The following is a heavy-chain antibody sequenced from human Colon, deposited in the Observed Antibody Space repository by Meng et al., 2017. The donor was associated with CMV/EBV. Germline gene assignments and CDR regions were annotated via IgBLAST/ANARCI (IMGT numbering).Heavy chain of an antibody. CDR2: INSGGTT. CDR1: GFTFSDYE. Sequence: GGSLRLSCATSGFTFSDYEMSWVRQAPGKGLEWISYINSGGTTYYADSVQGRFIVSRDNAKSTLFLQINGLGAEDTAIYYCAKNLFVPPAIMSVFAPNDYWGQGTLVTVSS. CDR3: AKNLFVPPAIMSVFAPNDY. J-gene: IGHJ4*02. D-gene: IGHD2-2*02. V-gene: IGHV3-23*01.